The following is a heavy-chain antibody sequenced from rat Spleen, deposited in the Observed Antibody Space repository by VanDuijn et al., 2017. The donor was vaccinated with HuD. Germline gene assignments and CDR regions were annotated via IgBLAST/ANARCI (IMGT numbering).Heavy chain of an antibody. V-gene: IGHV5-20*01. CDR3: KTGSQSGVMDA. J-gene: IGHJ4*01. Sequence: EVQLVESGGGLVQPGRSLKLSCAASGFTFSDYYMAWVRQAPTKGLEWVASISYDGGSTYYRDSVKGRFTISRDNAKSSLYLQMDSLGSEDTATSYCKTGSQSGVMDAWGQGASVTVSS. CDR1: GFTFSDYY. CDR2: ISYDGGST. D-gene: IGHD4-3*01.